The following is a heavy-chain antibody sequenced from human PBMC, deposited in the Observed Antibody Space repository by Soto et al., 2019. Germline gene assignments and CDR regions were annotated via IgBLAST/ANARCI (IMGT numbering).Heavy chain of an antibody. CDR3: ARGIEGWYQGRYYCGMDV. Sequence: QVQLQESGPGLVKPSETLSLTCTVSGGSVSSGSYYWSWIRQPPGKGLEWIGYIYYSGSTNYNPSLGSRVRISVDTSKNQFSLKLSSVSAADTAVYYCARGIEGWYQGRYYCGMDVWGQGTTVTVSS. J-gene: IGHJ6*02. D-gene: IGHD6-19*01. CDR1: GGSVSSGSYY. V-gene: IGHV4-61*01. CDR2: IYYSGST.